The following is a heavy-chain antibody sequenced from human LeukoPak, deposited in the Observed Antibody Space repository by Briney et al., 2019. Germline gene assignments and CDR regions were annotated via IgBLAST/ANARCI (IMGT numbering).Heavy chain of an antibody. Sequence: GGSLRLSCAASGFTFTNYWMSWVRQAPGKGLEWVASLKYDGSEKYYVDSVKGRFTISRDNAKNSLYLQMNSLRAEDTAVYYCAREWYWGQGTLVTVSS. CDR1: GFTFTNYW. CDR2: LKYDGSEK. J-gene: IGHJ4*02. V-gene: IGHV3-7*01. CDR3: AREWY.